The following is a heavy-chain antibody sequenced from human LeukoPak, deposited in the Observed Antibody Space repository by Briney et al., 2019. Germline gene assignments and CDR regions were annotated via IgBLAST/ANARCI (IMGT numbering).Heavy chain of an antibody. V-gene: IGHV3-23*01. Sequence: GGSLRLSCAASGFTFSSYAMSWVRQAPGKGLEWVSAISGSGGSTYYADSVKGRFTISRDNSKNTLYLQMNSLRAEDTAVYYCAKDLLPRNYYYDSSGYYYVIRAFDIWGQGTMVTVSS. CDR2: ISGSGGST. J-gene: IGHJ3*02. CDR1: GFTFSSYA. CDR3: AKDLLPRNYYYDSSGYYYVIRAFDI. D-gene: IGHD3-22*01.